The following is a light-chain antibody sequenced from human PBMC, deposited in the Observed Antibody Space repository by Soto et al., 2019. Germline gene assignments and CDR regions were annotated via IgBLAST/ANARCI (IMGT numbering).Light chain of an antibody. J-gene: IGLJ2*01. Sequence: QSVLTQPPSVSAAPGQTVTISCSGSSSNIGNNYNYVSWYQQLPGTAPKVLIYDNNQRPSGIPDRFSGSKSGTSATLGVTGLQAGAEADYYCDTWDSSLRAHVFGGGPKLTVL. CDR1: SSNIGNNYNY. CDR3: DTWDSSLRAHV. CDR2: DNN. V-gene: IGLV1-51*01.